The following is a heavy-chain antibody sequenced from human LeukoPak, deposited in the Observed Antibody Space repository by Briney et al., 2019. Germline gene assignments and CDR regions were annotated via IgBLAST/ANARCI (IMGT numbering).Heavy chain of an antibody. CDR1: GGTFSSYA. CDR3: ARKRSSSWADAFDI. J-gene: IGHJ3*02. Sequence: GASVTVSCTASGGTFSSYAISWVRQAPGQGLEWMGGIIPIFGTANYAQKFQGRVTITADESTSTAYMELSSLRSEDTAVYYCARKRSSSWADAFDIWGQGTMVTVSS. D-gene: IGHD6-13*01. V-gene: IGHV1-69*13. CDR2: IIPIFGTA.